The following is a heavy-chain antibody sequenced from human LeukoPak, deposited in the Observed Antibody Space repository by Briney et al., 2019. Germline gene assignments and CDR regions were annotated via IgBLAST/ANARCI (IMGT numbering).Heavy chain of an antibody. CDR1: GFAFSKYA. V-gene: IGHV3-30*04. D-gene: IGHD1-26*01. CDR2: ISDDGRS. J-gene: IGHJ5*02. CDR3: ARQKWSRFDP. Sequence: GGSLRLSCAASGFAFSKYAMHWVRQAPGKGLEWVTIISDDGRSNYADSVEGRFTISRDNSKNTLYLQMSSLRAEDTAVYYCARQKWSRFDPWGQGTLVTVSS.